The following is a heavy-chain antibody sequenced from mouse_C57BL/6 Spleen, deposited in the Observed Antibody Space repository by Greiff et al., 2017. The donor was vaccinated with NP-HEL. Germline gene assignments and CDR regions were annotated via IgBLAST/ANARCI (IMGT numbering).Heavy chain of an antibody. CDR3: ARALFTTPFAY. D-gene: IGHD2-12*01. CDR2: INPNNGGT. J-gene: IGHJ3*01. CDR1: GYTFTDYN. V-gene: IGHV1-22*01. Sequence: EVQLQQSGPELVKPGASVKMSCKASGYTFTDYNMHWVKQSHGKSLEWIGYINPNNGGTRYNQKFKGKATLTVNKSSSTASMELRRLTSEDSAFYYCARALFTTPFAYWGQGTLVTVSA.